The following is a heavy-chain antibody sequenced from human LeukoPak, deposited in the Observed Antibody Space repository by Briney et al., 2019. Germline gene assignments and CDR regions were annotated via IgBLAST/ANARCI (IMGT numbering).Heavy chain of an antibody. J-gene: IGHJ4*02. CDR1: GFTFSEYW. V-gene: IGHV3-7*01. Sequence: PGGSLRLSCAASGFTFSEYWMSWVRQAPGKGLEWVANIKEDGSEKYYVDSVKGRFTISRDNAKNSLYLQMNSLRGEDTAVYYCAREHLGSSSDFDYWGQGTLVTVSS. CDR3: AREHLGSSSDFDY. D-gene: IGHD6-6*01. CDR2: IKEDGSEK.